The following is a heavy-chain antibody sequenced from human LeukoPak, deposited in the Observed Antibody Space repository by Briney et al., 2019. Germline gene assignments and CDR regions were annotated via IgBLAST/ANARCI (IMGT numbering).Heavy chain of an antibody. J-gene: IGHJ4*02. Sequence: GGSLRLSCAASGFTFSTYWMSWVRQAPGKGLELVATINQDGSEKYYVASVNGRFTISRDNAKHSLYLKIDSLRAEDTAMFYCARDKQVGATLLDCWGQGTLVTVSS. V-gene: IGHV3-7*01. CDR2: INQDGSEK. CDR1: GFTFSTYW. CDR3: ARDKQVGATLLDC. D-gene: IGHD1-26*01.